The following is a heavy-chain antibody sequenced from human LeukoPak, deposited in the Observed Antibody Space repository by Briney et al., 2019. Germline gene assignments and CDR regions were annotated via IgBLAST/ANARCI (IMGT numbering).Heavy chain of an antibody. CDR2: INHSGST. CDR3: ARSVRWERIFDY. CDR1: GGSFSGYY. D-gene: IGHD1-26*01. J-gene: IGHJ4*02. Sequence: SETLSLTCAVYGGSFSGYYWSWIRQPPGKGLEWIGEINHSGSTNYNPSLKSRVTISVDTSKNQFSLKLCSVTAADTAVYYCARSVRWERIFDYWGQGTLVNVSS. V-gene: IGHV4-34*01.